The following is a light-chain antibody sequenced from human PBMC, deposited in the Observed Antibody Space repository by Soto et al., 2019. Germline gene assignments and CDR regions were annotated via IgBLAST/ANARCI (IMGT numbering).Light chain of an antibody. J-gene: IGKJ5*01. CDR1: PSVTNY. Sequence: EIVLTQSPATLSLSPGERTTLSCRASPSVTNYLAWYHQKPGQAPRLVIHGAFNRATGIPARFSGSGSGTDFTLSISSLEPEDFAVYYCQQRNIWPPVTFGQGTRLEL. V-gene: IGKV3-11*01. CDR3: QQRNIWPPVT. CDR2: GAF.